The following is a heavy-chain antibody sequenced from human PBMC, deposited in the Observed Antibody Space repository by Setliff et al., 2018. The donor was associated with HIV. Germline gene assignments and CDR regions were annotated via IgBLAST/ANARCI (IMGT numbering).Heavy chain of an antibody. J-gene: IGHJ4*02. Sequence: SETLSLTCAVYGGSFSGYYWSWIRQPPGKGLEWIGEINHSGSTNYNPPLKSRVTISVDTSKNQFSLKLSSVTAADTAVYYCARGRWVTMVRGVIITRPNFDYWGQGTLVTVSS. V-gene: IGHV4-34*01. CDR3: ARGRWVTMVRGVIITRPNFDY. CDR1: GGSFSGYY. CDR2: INHSGST. D-gene: IGHD3-10*01.